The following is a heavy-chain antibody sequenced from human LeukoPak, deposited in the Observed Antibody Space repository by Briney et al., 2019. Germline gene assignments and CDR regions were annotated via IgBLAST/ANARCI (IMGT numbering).Heavy chain of an antibody. CDR1: GFTFDDYA. CDR2: ISWDGGST. J-gene: IGHJ6*03. V-gene: IGHV3-43D*03. CDR3: AKRSLKVVDYYYYMDV. Sequence: GGSLRLSCAASGFTFDDYAVHWVRQVPGKGLEWVSLISWDGGSTYYGDSVKGRFTISRDNTKNFLYLQMNSLRSEDTAVYYCAKRSLKVVDYYYYMDVWGKGTTVTVSS. D-gene: IGHD2-15*01.